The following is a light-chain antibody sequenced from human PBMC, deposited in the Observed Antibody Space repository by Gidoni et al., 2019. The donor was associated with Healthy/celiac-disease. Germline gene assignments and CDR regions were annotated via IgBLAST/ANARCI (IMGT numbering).Light chain of an antibody. V-gene: IGKV1-5*03. CDR2: KAS. CDR1: QSISSR. J-gene: IGKJ1*01. CDR3: KQYSSYSWT. Sequence: DIQMTQSPPTLSAFVGDRVTITCRASQSISSRWAWYQQKPGKAPKLLISKASTLESGVPSRFSGSGAGTEFALAISSLQPDEFATYYCKQYSSYSWTFGQGTKVEIK.